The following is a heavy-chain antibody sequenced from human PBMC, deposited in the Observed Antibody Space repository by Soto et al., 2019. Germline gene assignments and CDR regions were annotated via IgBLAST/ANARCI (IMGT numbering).Heavy chain of an antibody. Sequence: PSLTCAVSGGSITCGNSYSWAWIRQPPGRGLEWIGSISQTGATSYNPSLKSRVSVSLDKSKNQFSLRLSSVTAADMAVYYCARAVSPYFGTWFDPWGQGTLVTVSS. V-gene: IGHV4-30-2*01. D-gene: IGHD3-10*01. CDR1: GGSITCGNSYS. CDR3: ARAVSPYFGTWFDP. J-gene: IGHJ5*02. CDR2: ISQTGAT.